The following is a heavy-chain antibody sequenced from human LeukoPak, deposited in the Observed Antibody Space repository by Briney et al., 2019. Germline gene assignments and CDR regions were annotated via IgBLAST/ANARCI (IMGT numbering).Heavy chain of an antibody. Sequence: GASVKVSCKASGYTFSNFGISWVPQAPGQGLEWMGWISGNNDNPNYGQKFQGRLTVTTDSSTSTAYMELRNLRSDDTAVYYCARDGTSTDDYWGQGTLVTVSS. J-gene: IGHJ4*02. CDR1: GYTFSNFG. V-gene: IGHV1-18*01. CDR2: ISGNNDNP. D-gene: IGHD2-2*01. CDR3: ARDGTSTDDY.